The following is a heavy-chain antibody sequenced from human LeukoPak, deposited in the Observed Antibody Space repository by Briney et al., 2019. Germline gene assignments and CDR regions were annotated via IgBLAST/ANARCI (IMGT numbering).Heavy chain of an antibody. D-gene: IGHD4-17*01. CDR1: GYTFTSYG. CDR3: ARDYGYGDEPDYYYYGMDV. J-gene: IGHJ6*02. Sequence: ASVKVSCKASGYTFTSYGISWVRQAPGQGLEWMGWISAYNGNTNYAQKLQGRVTMTTDTSTSTAYMELRSLRSDDTAVYYCARDYGYGDEPDYYYYGMDVWGQGTTVTVSS. V-gene: IGHV1-18*01. CDR2: ISAYNGNT.